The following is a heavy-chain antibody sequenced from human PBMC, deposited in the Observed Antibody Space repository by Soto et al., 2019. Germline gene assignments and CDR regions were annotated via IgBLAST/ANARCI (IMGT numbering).Heavy chain of an antibody. J-gene: IGHJ4*02. CDR1: GVTFSSET. D-gene: IGHD3-10*01. Sequence: GASVKVSCKASGVTFSSETLGWVRQAPGQGLEWVGGIIPLFGTASYAQKFQGRVTITADKSTSTVYMELSSLRSDDTAVYFCATELGENPASPFDAWGQGTLVTVSS. V-gene: IGHV1-69*06. CDR3: ATELGENPASPFDA. CDR2: IIPLFGTA.